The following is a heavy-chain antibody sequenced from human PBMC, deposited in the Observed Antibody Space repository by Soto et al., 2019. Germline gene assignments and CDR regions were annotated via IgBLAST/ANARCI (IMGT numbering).Heavy chain of an antibody. V-gene: IGHV4-59*01. CDR1: GDSTSTYY. Sequence: KPSETLSLTCTVSGDSTSTYYWSWIRQPPGKGLQWIGYIFYSGGTAYNPSLESRVSISLDMSKKQFSLKLNSVTAADTAAYYCARAQLVQKVIDYWGQGTQVTVSS. CDR2: IFYSGGT. CDR3: ARAQLVQKVIDY. J-gene: IGHJ4*02. D-gene: IGHD6-13*01.